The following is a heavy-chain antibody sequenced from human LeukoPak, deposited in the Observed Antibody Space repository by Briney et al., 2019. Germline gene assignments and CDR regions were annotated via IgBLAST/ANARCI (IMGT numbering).Heavy chain of an antibody. Sequence: GASVKVSCKTSGYTFTAYYIHWVRQAPGQGLEWMGWINPNSGGTNYGQDFQGRVTMTRDTSISTAYMELSSLTSDDTAIYYCARIKWAVANDWGQGSLVTVSS. CDR1: GYTFTAYY. CDR2: INPNSGGT. J-gene: IGHJ4*02. V-gene: IGHV1-2*02. D-gene: IGHD4-11*01. CDR3: ARIKWAVAND.